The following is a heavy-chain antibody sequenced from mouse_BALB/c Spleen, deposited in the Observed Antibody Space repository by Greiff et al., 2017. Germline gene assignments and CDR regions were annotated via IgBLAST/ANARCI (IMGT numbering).Heavy chain of an antibody. Sequence: QVQLQQSGAELVRPGTSVKISCKASGYAFTNYWLGWVKQRPGHGLEWIGDIYPGSGNTYYNEKFKGKATLTADKSSSTAYMQLSSLTSEDSAVYFCASRDYYGTEPWFAYWGQGTLVTVSA. CDR1: GYAFTNYW. J-gene: IGHJ3*01. CDR2: IYPGSGNT. V-gene: IGHV1-63*01. CDR3: ASRDYYGTEPWFAY. D-gene: IGHD1-1*01.